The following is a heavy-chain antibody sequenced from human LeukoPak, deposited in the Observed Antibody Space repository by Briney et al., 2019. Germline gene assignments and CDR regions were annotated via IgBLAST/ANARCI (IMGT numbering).Heavy chain of an antibody. CDR3: ARVLPTYYYDSSGYYYFDY. J-gene: IGHJ4*02. CDR1: GGSISSSSYY. Sequence: PSETLSLTCTVSGGSISSSSYYWGWIRQPPGKGLEWIGSIYYSGSTYYNPSLKSRVTISVDTSKNQFSLKLSSVTAADTAVYYCARVLPTYYYDSSGYYYFDYWGQGTLVTVSS. CDR2: IYYSGST. D-gene: IGHD3-22*01. V-gene: IGHV4-39*01.